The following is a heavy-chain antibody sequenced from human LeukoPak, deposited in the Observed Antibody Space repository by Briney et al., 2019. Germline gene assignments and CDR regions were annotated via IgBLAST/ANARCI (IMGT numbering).Heavy chain of an antibody. J-gene: IGHJ4*02. CDR2: ISAYNGNT. D-gene: IGHD6-19*01. Sequence: ASVKVSCKASGYTFTSYGISWVRQAPGQGLEWMGWISAYNGNTNYAQKLQGRVTMTTDTSTSTAYMELRSLRSDDTAVYYCARKRIKWAVAGTSLDYWGQGTLVTVSS. CDR1: GYTFTSYG. V-gene: IGHV1-18*01. CDR3: ARKRIKWAVAGTSLDY.